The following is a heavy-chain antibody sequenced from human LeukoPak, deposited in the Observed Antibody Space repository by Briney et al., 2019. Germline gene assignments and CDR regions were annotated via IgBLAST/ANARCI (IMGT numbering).Heavy chain of an antibody. CDR2: INPNSGGT. CDR3: AAFIKKDSHHDNWFAP. CDR1: GYTFTGYY. D-gene: IGHD2-15*01. V-gene: IGHV1-2*02. J-gene: IGHJ5*02. Sequence: GASAKVSCKASGYTFTGYYMHWVRQAPGQGLEWMGWINPNSGGTNYAQKFQGRVTMTRDTSISTAYMELSRLRCDGTAVYYCAAFIKKDSHHDNWFAPWGQGTLVTVSS.